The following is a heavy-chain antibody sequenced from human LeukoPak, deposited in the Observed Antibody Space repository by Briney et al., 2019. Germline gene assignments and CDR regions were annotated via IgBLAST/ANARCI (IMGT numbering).Heavy chain of an antibody. CDR1: GGSISSNSYY. CDR2: VYYSGST. CDR3: ARRDIGVVTAIRTKWGNNDAFDI. J-gene: IGHJ3*02. V-gene: IGHV4-39*01. Sequence: PSETLSLTCTVSGGSISSNSYYWGWIRQPPGKGLEWIGSVYYSGSTYYKPSLKSRVTISVDTSKNQFSLKLSSVTAADTAVYYCARRDIGVVTAIRTKWGNNDAFDIWGQGTMVTVSS. D-gene: IGHD2-21*02.